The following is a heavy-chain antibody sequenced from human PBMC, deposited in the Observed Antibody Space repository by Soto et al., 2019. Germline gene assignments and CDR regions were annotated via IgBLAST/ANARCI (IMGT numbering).Heavy chain of an antibody. V-gene: IGHV4-39*01. D-gene: IGHD2-15*01. CDR1: GGSTSSSNYY. CDR3: ARFVVPATRHPDFDY. J-gene: IGHJ4*02. Sequence: LSLTCTVSGGSTSSSNYYWGWIRQPPGKGLDWIGNIYYSGTPYYNPSLKSRVTISIDTSKNQFSLRLNSVTAADTGVYYCARFVVPATRHPDFDYWGQGTLVTVSS. CDR2: IYYSGTP.